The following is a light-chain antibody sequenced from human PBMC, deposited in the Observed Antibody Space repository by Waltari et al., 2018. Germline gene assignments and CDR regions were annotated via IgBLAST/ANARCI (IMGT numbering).Light chain of an antibody. CDR2: DVY. CDR3: SSYTSSGVV. CDR1: GSDVGGYDY. V-gene: IGLV2-14*01. Sequence: QSALTQPASVSGSPGQAIIISCTGTGSDVGGYDYVSWYQQYPGKAPRLIIYDVYNRHSWVSNLFSGSKSDNTASLTISWLQAEDESFYYCSSYTSSGVVFGGGTKLTVL. J-gene: IGLJ2*01.